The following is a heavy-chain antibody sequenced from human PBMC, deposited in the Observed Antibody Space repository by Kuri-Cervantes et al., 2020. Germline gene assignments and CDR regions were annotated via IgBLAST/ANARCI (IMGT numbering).Heavy chain of an antibody. V-gene: IGHV3-7*01. D-gene: IGHD3-22*01. CDR3: ARTFYYYDSSGYYY. CDR2: IKEDGSEK. J-gene: IGHJ4*02. Sequence: GGSLRLSCAASGFTFSSYWMSWVRQAPGKGLEWVANIKEDGSEKYYVDSVKGRFTISRDNAKNSLYLQMNSLRAEETAVYYCARTFYYYDSSGYYYWGQGTLVTVSS. CDR1: GFTFSSYW.